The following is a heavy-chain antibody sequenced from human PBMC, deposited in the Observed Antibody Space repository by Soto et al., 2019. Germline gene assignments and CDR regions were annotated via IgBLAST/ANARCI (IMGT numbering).Heavy chain of an antibody. CDR2: VYYSGST. CDR3: AIDREAAGDYVPYYYYYMDV. J-gene: IGHJ6*03. Sequence: PSETLSLPCTVSGGSISSYYWRWIRQPPGKGLERIGYVYYSGSTNYNPSLKSRVTISVDTSKNQFFLKLSSVTAADTAVYYFAIDREAAGDYVPYYYYYMDVWGKGTTVTVSS. V-gene: IGHV4-59*01. CDR1: GGSISSYY. D-gene: IGHD4-17*01.